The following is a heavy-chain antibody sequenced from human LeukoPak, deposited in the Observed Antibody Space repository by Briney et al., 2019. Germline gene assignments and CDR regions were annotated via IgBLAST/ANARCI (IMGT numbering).Heavy chain of an antibody. CDR3: ATTRYFDWLLHDY. V-gene: IGHV4-34*01. CDR1: GGSFSGYY. D-gene: IGHD3-9*01. CDR2: INHSGST. Sequence: SETLSLTCAVYGGSFSGYYWNWIRQPPGKGLEWIGEINHSGSTNYNPPLKSRVTISVDTSKNHFSLKLSSVTAADTAMYYCATTRYFDWLLHDYWGQGTLVTVSS. J-gene: IGHJ4*02.